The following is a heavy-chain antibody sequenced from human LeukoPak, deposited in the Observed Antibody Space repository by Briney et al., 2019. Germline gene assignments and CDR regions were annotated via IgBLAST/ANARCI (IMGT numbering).Heavy chain of an antibody. CDR2: ISGSGGST. D-gene: IGHD3-10*01. CDR3: AKERDPAVQGVIGLDY. CDR1: GFTFSSYA. Sequence: GGSLRLSCAASGFTFSSYAMSWVRQAPGKGLEWVSAISGSGGSTYYADSVKGRFTTSRDNSKNTLYLQMNSLRAEDTAVYYCAKERDPAVQGVIGLDYWGQGTLVTVSS. J-gene: IGHJ4*02. V-gene: IGHV3-23*01.